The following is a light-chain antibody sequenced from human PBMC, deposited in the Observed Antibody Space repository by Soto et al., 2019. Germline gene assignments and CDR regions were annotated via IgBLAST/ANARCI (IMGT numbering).Light chain of an antibody. J-gene: IGLJ7*01. CDR2: SNN. CDR1: SSNIGSNT. Sequence: QSVLTPPPSAYGTPGQRVTISCSGSSSNIGSNTVNCYQQLPGTAPQLLIYSNNQRPSGVPDRFSGSKSGTSASLASSGLQSEDEADYYCAAWDDSLNGPVFGGGTQLTVL. V-gene: IGLV1-44*01. CDR3: AAWDDSLNGPV.